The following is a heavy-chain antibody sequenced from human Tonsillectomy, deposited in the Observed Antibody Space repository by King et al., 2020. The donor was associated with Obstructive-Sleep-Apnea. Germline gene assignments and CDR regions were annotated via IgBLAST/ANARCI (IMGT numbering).Heavy chain of an antibody. CDR1: GYTFTSYW. Sequence: VQLVQSGVEVKKPGESLRISCKGSGYTFTSYWITWVRQMPGKGLEWMGRIDPSDSQTNYSPSFQGHVTLSADNSFNTAYLQWSSLKASDTAMYYCARLVSGYDTNFDYWGQGTQVTVSS. D-gene: IGHD5-12*01. J-gene: IGHJ4*02. V-gene: IGHV5-10-1*01. CDR3: ARLVSGYDTNFDY. CDR2: IDPSDSQT.